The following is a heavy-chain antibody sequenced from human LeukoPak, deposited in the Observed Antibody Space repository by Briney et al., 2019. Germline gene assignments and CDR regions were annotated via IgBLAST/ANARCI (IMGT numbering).Heavy chain of an antibody. Sequence: GGSLRLSCAASGFTFSSYGMHWVRQAPGKGLEWVSAISGSGGSTYYADSVKGRFTISRDNSKNTLYLQMNSLRAEDTAVYYCAKDRGYSGYDRTFDYWGQGTLVTVSS. CDR3: AKDRGYSGYDRTFDY. V-gene: IGHV3-23*01. CDR2: ISGSGGST. D-gene: IGHD5-12*01. J-gene: IGHJ4*02. CDR1: GFTFSSYG.